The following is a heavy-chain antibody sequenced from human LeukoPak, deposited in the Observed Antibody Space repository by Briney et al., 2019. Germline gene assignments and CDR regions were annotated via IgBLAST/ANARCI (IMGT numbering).Heavy chain of an antibody. D-gene: IGHD6-6*01. CDR2: ITVNSIYI. Sequence: PGGSLRLSCAASGFTFSAYSMNWVRQAPGKGLEWVSSITVNSIYIYYADSVKGRFTITRDNAKNSLYLQMNSLRADDSAVYYCAREPYSSASRFPRYLDLWGRGTLVTVSS. CDR3: AREPYSSASRFPRYLDL. J-gene: IGHJ2*01. V-gene: IGHV3-21*01. CDR1: GFTFSAYS.